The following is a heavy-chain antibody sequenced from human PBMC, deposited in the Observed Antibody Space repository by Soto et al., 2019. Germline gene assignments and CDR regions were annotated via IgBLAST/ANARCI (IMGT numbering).Heavy chain of an antibody. V-gene: IGHV4-59*01. CDR3: ASCRWLGDTYHFDY. D-gene: IGHD6-19*01. Sequence: QVQLQESGPGLVKPSETLSLTCTVSGGSISSYYWSWIRQPPGKGLEWIGYIYYSGSTNYNPSLKSRLPISVDTSKSQFSLQLSSVTAADTAGYYCASCRWLGDTYHFDYWGQGTLVTVSS. CDR1: GGSISSYY. CDR2: IYYSGST. J-gene: IGHJ4*02.